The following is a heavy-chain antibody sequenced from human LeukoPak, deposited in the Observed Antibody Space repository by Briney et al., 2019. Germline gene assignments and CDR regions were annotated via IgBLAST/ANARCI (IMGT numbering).Heavy chain of an antibody. CDR2: IYYSGST. Sequence: PSETLSLTCTVSGGSISSSSYYWGWIRQPPGKGLEWIGSIYYSGSTYYNPSLKSRVTISVDTSKNQFSLKLSSVTAADTAVYYCARMGAGYYNPFDYWGQGTLVTVSS. V-gene: IGHV4-39*07. CDR3: ARMGAGYYNPFDY. CDR1: GGSISSSSYY. J-gene: IGHJ4*02. D-gene: IGHD3-9*01.